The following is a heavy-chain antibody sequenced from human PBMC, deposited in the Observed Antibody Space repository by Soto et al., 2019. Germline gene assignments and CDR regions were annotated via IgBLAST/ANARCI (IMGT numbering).Heavy chain of an antibody. CDR1: GGSISSGGYY. J-gene: IGHJ6*02. D-gene: IGHD2-8*01. V-gene: IGHV4-31*03. CDR3: ARGRLISNYYYGMDV. Sequence: SETLSLTCTVSGGSISSGGYYWSWIRQHPGKGLEWIGYIYYSGSTYYNPSLKSRVTISVDTSKNQFSLKLSSVTAADTAVYYCARGRLISNYYYGMDVRGQGTTVTVSS. CDR2: IYYSGST.